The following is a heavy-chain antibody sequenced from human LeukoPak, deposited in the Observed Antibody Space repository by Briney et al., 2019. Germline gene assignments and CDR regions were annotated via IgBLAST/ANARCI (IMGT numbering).Heavy chain of an antibody. CDR2: ISSSSSYI. J-gene: IGHJ4*02. Sequence: GGSLRLSCAASGFTCSSYSMNWVRQAPGKGLEWVSSISSSSSYIYYADSVKGRFTISRDNAKNSLYLQMNSLRAEDTAVYYCARDLTRDGYRTLGYWGQGTLVTVSS. V-gene: IGHV3-21*01. CDR1: GFTCSSYS. CDR3: ARDLTRDGYRTLGY. D-gene: IGHD5-24*01.